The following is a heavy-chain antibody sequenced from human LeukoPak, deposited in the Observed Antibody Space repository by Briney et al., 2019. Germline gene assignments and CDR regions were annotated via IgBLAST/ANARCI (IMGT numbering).Heavy chain of an antibody. D-gene: IGHD3-10*01. CDR2: ISASGDTT. V-gene: IGHV3-23*01. CDR1: GFPFSAYA. CDR3: AKDINYGSGSWSYFDY. Sequence: GGSLRLSCAASGFPFSAYAMSWVRQAPGKGLEWVSAISASGDTTYYADSVRGRFTISRDNSKNTLYLQMNSLRAEDTALYYCAKDINYGSGSWSYFDYWGQGTLVTVSS. J-gene: IGHJ4*02.